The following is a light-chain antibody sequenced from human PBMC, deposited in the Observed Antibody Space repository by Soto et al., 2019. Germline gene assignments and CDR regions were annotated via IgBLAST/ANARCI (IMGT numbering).Light chain of an antibody. J-gene: IGKJ4*01. V-gene: IGKV3-15*01. CDR2: DAS. CDR3: QQYNVWPLT. CDR1: QSVSSN. Sequence: EIVMTQSPATLSVSPGERATLSRRASQSVSSNLAWYQQKPGQTPKLLIYDASTRATGIPARFSGSGSGTEFALTISSLQSEDFAVYYCQQYNVWPLTFGGGTKVEFK.